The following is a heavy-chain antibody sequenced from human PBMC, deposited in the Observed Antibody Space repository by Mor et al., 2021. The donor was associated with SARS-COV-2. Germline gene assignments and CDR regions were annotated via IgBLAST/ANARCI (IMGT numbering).Heavy chain of an antibody. V-gene: IGHV3-23*01. Sequence: YAVTWVRQAPGKGLEWVSAISGSGARTYYADSVKGRFTISRDNSKNTLYLQMNSLRAEDTAVYYCAKSYSGYDPSGSYYGM. CDR2: ISGSGART. D-gene: IGHD5-12*01. CDR1: YA. J-gene: IGHJ6*01. CDR3: AKSYSGYDPSGSYYGM.